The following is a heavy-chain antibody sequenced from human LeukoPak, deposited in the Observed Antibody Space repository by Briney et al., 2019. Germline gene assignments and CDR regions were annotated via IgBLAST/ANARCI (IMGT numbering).Heavy chain of an antibody. CDR3: ARTPRVVATAPFDP. CDR1: GFTFSSYS. CDR2: ISSSSSYI. V-gene: IGHV3-21*01. J-gene: IGHJ5*02. D-gene: IGHD2-21*02. Sequence: PGGSLRLSCAASGFTFSSYSMNWVRQAPGKGLEWVSSISSSSSYIYYADSVKGRFTISRDNAKNSLYLQMNSLRAEDTAVYYCARTPRVVATAPFDPWGQGTLVTVSS.